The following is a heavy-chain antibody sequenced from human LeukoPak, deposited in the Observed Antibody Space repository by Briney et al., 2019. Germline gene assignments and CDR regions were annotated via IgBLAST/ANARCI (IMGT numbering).Heavy chain of an antibody. CDR3: ASQGRFRIAAAGTKTPGYFDY. CDR1: GGSFSGYY. D-gene: IGHD6-13*01. CDR2: INHSGST. J-gene: IGHJ4*02. V-gene: IGHV4-34*01. Sequence: SETLSLTCAVYGGSFSGYYWSWIRQPPGKGLEWIGEINHSGSTNYNPSLKSRVTISVDTAKNQFSLKLSSVTAADTAVYYCASQGRFRIAAAGTKTPGYFDYWGQGTLVTVSS.